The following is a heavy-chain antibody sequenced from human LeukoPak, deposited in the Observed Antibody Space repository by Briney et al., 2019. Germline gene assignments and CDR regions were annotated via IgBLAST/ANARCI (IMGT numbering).Heavy chain of an antibody. CDR3: ARPVYGSGSVDWFDP. D-gene: IGHD3-10*01. J-gene: IGHJ5*02. V-gene: IGHV5-51*01. CDR1: GYSFTSYW. CDR2: IYPGDSDT. Sequence: GESLKISCKGSGYSFTSYWIGWVRQMPGKGLEWMGIIYPGDSDTRYSPSFQGQVTISADKSISTAYLQWSSLNASDTAMYYCARPVYGSGSVDWFDPWGQGTLVTVSS.